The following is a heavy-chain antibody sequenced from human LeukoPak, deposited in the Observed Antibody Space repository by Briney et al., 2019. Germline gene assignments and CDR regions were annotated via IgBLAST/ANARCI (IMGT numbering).Heavy chain of an antibody. CDR3: ARDGVGVGAPTGYYGMDV. J-gene: IGHJ6*02. CDR2: IIPILGIA. Sequence: GASVKVSCKASGYTFTGYYMHWVRQAPGQGLEWMGRIIPILGIANYAQKFQGRVTITADKSTSTAYMELSSLRSEDTAVYYCARDGVGVGAPTGYYGMDVWGQGTTVTVSS. CDR1: GYTFTGYY. D-gene: IGHD1-26*01. V-gene: IGHV1-69*04.